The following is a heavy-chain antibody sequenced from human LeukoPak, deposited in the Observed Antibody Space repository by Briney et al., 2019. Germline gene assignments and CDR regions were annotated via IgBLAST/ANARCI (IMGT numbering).Heavy chain of an antibody. J-gene: IGHJ6*03. Sequence: GGSLRLSCAASGFTFSSYSMNWVRQAPGKGLEWVSSISSSSSYIYYADSVKGRFTISRDNAKNSLYLQMNSLRAEDTAVYYCARVLRGIQLWTPGSYYYYMDVWGKGTTVTVSS. D-gene: IGHD5-18*01. CDR3: ARVLRGIQLWTPGSYYYYMDV. CDR2: ISSSSSYI. V-gene: IGHV3-21*01. CDR1: GFTFSSYS.